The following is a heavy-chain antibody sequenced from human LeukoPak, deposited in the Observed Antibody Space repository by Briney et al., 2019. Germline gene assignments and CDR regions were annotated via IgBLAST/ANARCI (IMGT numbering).Heavy chain of an antibody. V-gene: IGHV3-21*01. CDR2: ISSSSSYI. CDR3: ARSEDYDILTGYAADFDY. Sequence: GGSLRLSCAASGFTFSGYSMNWVRQAPGKGLEWVSSISSSSSYIYYADSVKGRFTISRDNAKNSLYLQMNSLRAEDTAVYYCARSEDYDILTGYAADFDYWGQGTLVTVSS. CDR1: GFTFSGYS. J-gene: IGHJ4*02. D-gene: IGHD3-9*01.